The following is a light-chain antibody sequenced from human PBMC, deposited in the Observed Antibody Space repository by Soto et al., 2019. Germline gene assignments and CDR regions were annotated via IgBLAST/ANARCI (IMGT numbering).Light chain of an antibody. Sequence: DIAMTQSPDSLAVSLGERATINCKSSQNVLYSSNNKNYLAWYQQKPGQPPKLLIYWASTRESGVPDRFSGSGSGTDFTLTISSLQAEDVAIYYCQQYYSSPPMYTFGQGTKLEIK. CDR2: WAS. J-gene: IGKJ2*01. CDR3: QQYYSSPPMYT. V-gene: IGKV4-1*01. CDR1: QNVLYSSNNKNY.